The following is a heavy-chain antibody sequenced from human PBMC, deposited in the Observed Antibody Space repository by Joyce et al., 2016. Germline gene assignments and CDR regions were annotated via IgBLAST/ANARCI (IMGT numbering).Heavy chain of an antibody. V-gene: IGHV3-21*01. CDR3: ARDVLTTVTKAYGY. D-gene: IGHD4-11*01. CDR2: ISRDNTYI. Sequence: EVQLVESGGGLVKPGESLRLSCTASGFIFSSYSMTWVRQAPGKGLEWVSCISRDNTYIFHADSVKGRFTISRDNARNSLYLQMNSLRAEDTAVYYCARDVLTTVTKAYGYWGQGTLVAVSS. J-gene: IGHJ4*02. CDR1: GFIFSSYS.